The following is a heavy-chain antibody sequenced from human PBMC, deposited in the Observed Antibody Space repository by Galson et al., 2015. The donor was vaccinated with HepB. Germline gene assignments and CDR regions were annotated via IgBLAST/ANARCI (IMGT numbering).Heavy chain of an antibody. CDR1: GFTFSDYS. CDR3: ARERVVIPPTGMDV. Sequence: LSLSCAASGFTFSDYSMSWIRQAPGKGLEWVSYISSSVSTIHYADSVKGRFTISRDNTKNSLYLQMNSLRAEDTAVYYCARERVVIPPTGMDVWGQGTTVVVSS. J-gene: IGHJ6*02. CDR2: ISSSVSTI. V-gene: IGHV3-11*01. D-gene: IGHD3-3*01.